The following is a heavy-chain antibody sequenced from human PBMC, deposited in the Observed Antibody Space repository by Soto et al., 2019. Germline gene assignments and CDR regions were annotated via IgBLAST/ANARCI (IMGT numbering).Heavy chain of an antibody. CDR2: TGLNGRTT. V-gene: IGHV3-23*01. Sequence: EVQLLESGGGLVQPGGSLRLSCAASGFTFSTAAMTWVRQAPGKGLEWVSTTGLNGRTTYYADSVKGRFTVSRDNSKNTLDLQMSSLRAEDTVVYYCATVHGTSRSFDSWGQGTLVTVSS. J-gene: IGHJ4*02. CDR1: GFTFSTAA. CDR3: ATVHGTSRSFDS.